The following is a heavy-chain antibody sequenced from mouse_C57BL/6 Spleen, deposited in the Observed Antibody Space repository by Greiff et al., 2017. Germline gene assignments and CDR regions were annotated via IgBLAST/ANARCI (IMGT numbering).Heavy chain of an antibody. CDR3: ARDGSYYGSRGAWFAY. CDR2: ISYDGSN. J-gene: IGHJ3*01. D-gene: IGHD1-1*01. Sequence: ESGPGLVKPSQSLSLTCSVTGYSITSGYYWNWIRQFPGNKLEWMGYISYDGSNNYNPSLKNRISITRDTSKNQFFLKLNSVTTEDTATYYCARDGSYYGSRGAWFAYWGQGTLVTVSA. V-gene: IGHV3-6*01. CDR1: GYSITSGYY.